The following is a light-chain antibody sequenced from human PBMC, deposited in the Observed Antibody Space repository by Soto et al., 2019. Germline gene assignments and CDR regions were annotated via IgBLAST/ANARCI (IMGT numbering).Light chain of an antibody. CDR1: QGISNY. J-gene: IGKJ1*01. CDR3: QKYNSALWT. CDR2: AAS. Sequence: DIQMTQSPSSLSASVGDTVTITCRASQGISNYLAWYQQKPGKVPKLLIYAASTLQSEVPSRFSGSGSGTDFALTISSLQPEDVATYYCQKYNSALWTFGQGTKVVIK. V-gene: IGKV1-27*01.